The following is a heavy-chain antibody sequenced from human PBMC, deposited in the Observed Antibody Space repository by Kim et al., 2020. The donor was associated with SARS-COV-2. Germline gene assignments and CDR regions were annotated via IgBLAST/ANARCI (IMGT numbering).Heavy chain of an antibody. D-gene: IGHD1-26*01. Sequence: ADSVKDRFTISRDNSKNTLYLQMNSLRAGDTAVYHCARWTGVGVTAGFDYWGQGTPVTVSS. V-gene: IGHV3-33*01. J-gene: IGHJ4*02. CDR3: ARWTGVGVTAGFDY.